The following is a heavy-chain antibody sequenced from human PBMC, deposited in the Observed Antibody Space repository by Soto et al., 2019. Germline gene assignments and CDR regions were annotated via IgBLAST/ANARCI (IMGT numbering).Heavy chain of an antibody. Sequence: SETLSLTCTVSGGSISSYFWSWIRQPPGKGLKWIGYIYYSGSTNYNPSHKSRVTISVDTSKNQFSLKLSSVTAADTAVYYCARSDGRYWGQGTLVTVSS. V-gene: IGHV4-59*01. J-gene: IGHJ4*02. CDR1: GGSISSYF. CDR3: ARSDGRY. CDR2: IYYSGST.